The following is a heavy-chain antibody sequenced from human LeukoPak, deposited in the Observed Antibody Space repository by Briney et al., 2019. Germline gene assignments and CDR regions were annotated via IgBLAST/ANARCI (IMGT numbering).Heavy chain of an antibody. CDR2: INPNSGGT. Sequence: ASVKVSCKASGYTFTGYYMHWVRQAPGQGLEWMGRINPNSGGTNYAQKFQGRVTMTRDTSISTAYMELSRLRPDDTAVYYCARCFPPLPADYGDYYFDYWGQGTLVTVSS. J-gene: IGHJ4*02. V-gene: IGHV1-2*06. D-gene: IGHD4-17*01. CDR3: ARCFPPLPADYGDYYFDY. CDR1: GYTFTGYY.